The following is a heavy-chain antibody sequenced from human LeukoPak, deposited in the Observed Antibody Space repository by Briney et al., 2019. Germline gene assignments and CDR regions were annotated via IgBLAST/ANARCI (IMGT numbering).Heavy chain of an antibody. J-gene: IGHJ3*02. CDR1: GGSISSGSYY. CDR3: AKGGWLQPPAPYAFDI. Sequence: SETLSLTCTVSGGSISSGSYYWSWIRQPAGKGLEWIGRIYTSGSTNYNPSLKSRVTISVDTSKNQFSLKLSSVTAADTAVYYCAKGGWLQPPAPYAFDIWGQGTMVTVSS. CDR2: IYTSGST. D-gene: IGHD5-24*01. V-gene: IGHV4-61*02.